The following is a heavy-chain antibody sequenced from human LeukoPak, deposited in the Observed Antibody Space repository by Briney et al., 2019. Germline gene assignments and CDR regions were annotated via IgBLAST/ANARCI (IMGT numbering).Heavy chain of an antibody. Sequence: GGTLRLSCAASGFTLSSYGMSWVRQAPGKGLEWVSAISGSGDRTYYADSVKGRFTISRDNAKNTLYLQMNSLRAEDTAVYYCARRSAAKDAFDIWGQGTMVTVSS. CDR3: ARRSAAKDAFDI. D-gene: IGHD6-25*01. CDR2: ISGSGDRT. CDR1: GFTLSSYG. J-gene: IGHJ3*02. V-gene: IGHV3-23*01.